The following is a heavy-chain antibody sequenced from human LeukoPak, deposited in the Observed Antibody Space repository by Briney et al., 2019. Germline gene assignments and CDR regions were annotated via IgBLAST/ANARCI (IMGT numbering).Heavy chain of an antibody. D-gene: IGHD6-19*01. CDR2: FSWNSGSI. V-gene: IGHV3-9*01. J-gene: IGHJ4*02. Sequence: GGSLRLSCAGSGFIFYNYAMHWVRQPPGKGLEWVSGFSWNSGSIDYADSVKGRFTISRDNAKNSLYLQMNSLRVEDTAFYYCAKDNRRHYTSGPNPDSLHWGQGALVTVSS. CDR3: AKDNRRHYTSGPNPDSLH. CDR1: GFIFYNYA.